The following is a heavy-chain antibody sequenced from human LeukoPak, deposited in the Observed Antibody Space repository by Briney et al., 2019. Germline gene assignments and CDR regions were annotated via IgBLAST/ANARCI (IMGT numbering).Heavy chain of an antibody. CDR2: IYRGGST. D-gene: IGHD3-22*01. CDR3: AREDGDYYDSSGYYFDY. V-gene: IGHV3-53*01. CDR1: GFTVSSNY. Sequence: GGSLRHSCTASGFTVSSNYMSWVRQAPGKGLEWVSVIYRGGSTHYADSVKGRFTISRDNSKNTLYLQMTSLRAEDTAVYYCAREDGDYYDSSGYYFDYWGQGTLVTVSS. J-gene: IGHJ4*02.